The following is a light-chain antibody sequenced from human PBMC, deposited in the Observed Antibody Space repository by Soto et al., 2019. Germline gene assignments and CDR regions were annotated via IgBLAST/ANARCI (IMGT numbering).Light chain of an antibody. CDR1: ESVSSSY. V-gene: IGKV3-20*01. Sequence: EIVLTQSPGTLSLSPGERATLSCRASESVSSSYLGWYQQKPGQAPRLLIYGASSRATGIPDRFSGSGSGTDFTLTIRRLEPEDFAVYYCQQYGTSPWTFDQGTKVEIK. CDR2: GAS. J-gene: IGKJ1*01. CDR3: QQYGTSPWT.